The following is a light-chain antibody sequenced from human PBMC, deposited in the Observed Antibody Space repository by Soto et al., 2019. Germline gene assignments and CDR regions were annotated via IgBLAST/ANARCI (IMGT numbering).Light chain of an antibody. CDR2: DVS. CDR1: SSDVGGYNY. J-gene: IGLJ1*01. CDR3: CSYTTSNTRQIV. Sequence: QSVLPPPASVSGSPGQSITISCTGTSSDVGGYNYVSWYQHHPGKAPKLMIYDVSNRPSGVSNRFSGSKSGNTASLTISGLQPEDEADYYCCSYTTSNTRQIVFGTGTKVTVL. V-gene: IGLV2-14*03.